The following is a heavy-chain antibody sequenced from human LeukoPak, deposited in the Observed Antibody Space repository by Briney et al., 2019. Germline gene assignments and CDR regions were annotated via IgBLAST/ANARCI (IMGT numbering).Heavy chain of an antibody. Sequence: GGSLRLSCAASGFTFSSYWMSWVRQAPGKGLEWVADIKEDGSEKYYMDSLKGRFIISRDNAKNSLYLQMNSLRVEDTAVYYCARGSQFRNSSSWRHYLDLWGQGTLVTVSS. CDR2: IKEDGSEK. V-gene: IGHV3-7*01. CDR1: GFTFSSYW. D-gene: IGHD6-13*01. J-gene: IGHJ5*02. CDR3: ARGSQFRNSSSWRHYLDL.